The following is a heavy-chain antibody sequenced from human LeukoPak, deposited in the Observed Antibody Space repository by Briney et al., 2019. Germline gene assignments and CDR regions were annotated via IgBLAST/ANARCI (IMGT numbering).Heavy chain of an antibody. CDR3: AKDSSTSNPYYGLDV. Sequence: LGRSLRLSCAASGFTFSRYGMHWVRQAPGKGLEWVAVISHDGGNEYYADSVKGRFTISRDNSKNTLYLQMDSLRAEDTAVYYCAKDSSTSNPYYGLDVWGQGTTVTVSS. D-gene: IGHD4-11*01. CDR2: ISHDGGNE. CDR1: GFTFSRYG. J-gene: IGHJ6*02. V-gene: IGHV3-30-3*01.